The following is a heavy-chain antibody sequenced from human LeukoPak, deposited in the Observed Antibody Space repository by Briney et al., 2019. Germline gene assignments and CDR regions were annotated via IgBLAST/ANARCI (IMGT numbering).Heavy chain of an antibody. CDR2: TNSDGSWT. Sequence: SGGSLRLSCAASGNYWMHWVRQAPGEGLVWVSHTNSDGSWTSYADSVKGRFTISKDNARNTVYLQMNSLRAEDTAVYYCVSFYETYWGRGTLVTVSS. CDR1: GNYW. V-gene: IGHV3-74*01. CDR3: VSFYETY. J-gene: IGHJ4*02. D-gene: IGHD2/OR15-2a*01.